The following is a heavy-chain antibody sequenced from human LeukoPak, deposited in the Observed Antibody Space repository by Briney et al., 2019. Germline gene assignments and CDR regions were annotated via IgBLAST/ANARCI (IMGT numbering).Heavy chain of an antibody. Sequence: SETLSLTCSVSGYSISSGYYWGWIRQPPGKGLEWIGSIYHSGSTYYNPSLKSRVTMSVDTSKNQFSLKLSSVTAADTAVYYCARAYYAAGSSDWFDPWGQGTLVTVSS. V-gene: IGHV4-38-2*02. CDR3: ARAYYAAGSSDWFDP. CDR2: IYHSGST. D-gene: IGHD3-16*01. J-gene: IGHJ5*02. CDR1: GYSISSGYY.